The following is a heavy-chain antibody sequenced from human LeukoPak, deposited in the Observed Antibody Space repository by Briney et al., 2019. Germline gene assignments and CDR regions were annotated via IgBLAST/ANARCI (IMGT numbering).Heavy chain of an antibody. D-gene: IGHD5-12*01. CDR3: ARGPLDSGYTYSDY. J-gene: IGHJ4*02. CDR2: FSYSGST. Sequence: SETLSLTCTVSGGSVSSYYWSWIRQPPGKGLEWIGYFSYSGSTNYNPSLKSRVTISVDTSKNQFSLKLSSVTAADTAVYYCARGPLDSGYTYSDYWGQGTLVSVAS. V-gene: IGHV4-59*02. CDR1: GGSVSSYY.